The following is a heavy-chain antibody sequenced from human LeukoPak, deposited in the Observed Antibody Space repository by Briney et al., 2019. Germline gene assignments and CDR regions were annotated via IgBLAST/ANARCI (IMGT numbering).Heavy chain of an antibody. V-gene: IGHV3-13*01. CDR3: ARGGMDV. Sequence: GGSLRLSCAASGFTFDDYAMHWVRQATGKGLEWVSAIGTAGDAYYSASVKGRFTISRENAKNSSYLQMNSLRAGDTAVYYCARGGMDVWGKGTTVTVSS. CDR2: IGTAGDA. CDR1: GFTFDDYA. J-gene: IGHJ6*04.